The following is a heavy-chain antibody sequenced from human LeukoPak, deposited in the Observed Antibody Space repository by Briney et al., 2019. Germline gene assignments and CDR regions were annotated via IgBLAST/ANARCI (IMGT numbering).Heavy chain of an antibody. D-gene: IGHD2-15*01. Sequence: PGGSLRLSCAASGLTVSSYSMNWVRQAPGKGLEWVSYISSSSRTIYYADSVNGRFTISRDNAKNSLYLQMNSLRDEDTAMYYCAXXRASGRSGFDYWGQGTLVTVSS. J-gene: IGHJ4*02. V-gene: IGHV3-48*02. CDR2: ISSSSRTI. CDR3: AXXRASGRSGFDY. CDR1: GLTVSSYS.